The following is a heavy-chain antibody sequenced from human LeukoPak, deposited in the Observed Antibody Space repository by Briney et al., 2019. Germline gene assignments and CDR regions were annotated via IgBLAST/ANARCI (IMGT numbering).Heavy chain of an antibody. J-gene: IGHJ3*02. CDR3: ARHSGSGSFDAFDI. Sequence: PSETLSLTCTVSGGSISSSSYYWGWIRQPPGKGLEWIGSIYYSGSTYYNPSLKSRVTISVDTSKNQFSLKLSSVTAADTAVYYCARHSGSGSFDAFDIWGQGTMVTVSS. D-gene: IGHD1-26*01. CDR2: IYYSGST. V-gene: IGHV4-39*01. CDR1: GGSISSSSYY.